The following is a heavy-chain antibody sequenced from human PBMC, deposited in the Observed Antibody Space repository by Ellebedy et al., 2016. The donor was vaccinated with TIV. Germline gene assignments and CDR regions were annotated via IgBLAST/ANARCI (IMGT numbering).Heavy chain of an antibody. CDR3: ALSVTARGGYYYYYMDV. D-gene: IGHD3-10*01. CDR1: GGSISSYY. CDR2: IYYSGST. V-gene: IGHV4-59*01. Sequence: SETLSLXCTVSGGSISSYYWSWIRQPPGKGLEWIGYIYYSGSTNYNPSLKSRVTISVDTSKNQFSLKLSSVTAADTAVYYCALSVTARGGYYYYYMDVWGKGTTVTVSS. J-gene: IGHJ6*03.